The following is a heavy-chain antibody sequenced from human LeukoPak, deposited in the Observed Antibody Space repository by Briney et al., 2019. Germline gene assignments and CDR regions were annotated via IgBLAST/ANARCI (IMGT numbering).Heavy chain of an antibody. CDR3: APQDPTDYYYGMDV. CDR2: IYYSGST. J-gene: IGHJ6*02. D-gene: IGHD4-11*01. CDR1: GGSISSSSYY. V-gene: IGHV4-39*01. Sequence: SETLSLTCTVSGGSISSSSYYWGWIRQPPGKGLEWIGSIYYSGSTYYNPSLKSRVTIPVDTSKNQFSLKLSSVTAADTAVYYCAPQDPTDYYYGMDVWGQGTTVTVSS.